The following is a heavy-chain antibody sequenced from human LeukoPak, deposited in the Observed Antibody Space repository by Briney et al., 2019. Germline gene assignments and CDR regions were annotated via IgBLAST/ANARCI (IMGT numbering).Heavy chain of an antibody. CDR1: GYTFTSYG. CDR2: ISAYNGNT. CDR3: ARDPLSYYDSSGYRPRNSWFDP. Sequence: ASVNVSCKASGYTFTSYGISWVRQAPGQGLEWMGWISAYNGNTNYAQKLQGRVTMTTDTSTSTAYMELRSLRSDDTAVYYCARDPLSYYDSSGYRPRNSWFDPWGQGTLVTVSS. V-gene: IGHV1-18*01. J-gene: IGHJ5*02. D-gene: IGHD3-22*01.